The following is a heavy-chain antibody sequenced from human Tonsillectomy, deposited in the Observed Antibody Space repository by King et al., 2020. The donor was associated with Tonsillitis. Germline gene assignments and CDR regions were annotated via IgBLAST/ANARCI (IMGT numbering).Heavy chain of an antibody. V-gene: IGHV5-51*01. CDR1: GYIFTNYW. CDR3: ARQGMGTTHFDY. D-gene: IGHD2/OR15-2a*01. CDR2: IYPGDSDI. J-gene: IGHJ4*02. Sequence: VQLVESGAEVKKPGESLKISCKGSGYIFTNYWIGWVRQMPGKGLEWMGSIYPGDSDIRYSPSFRGPVTFSADKSISTAYLQWSGLKASDTAIYYWARQGMGTTHFDYWGQGTLVTVSS.